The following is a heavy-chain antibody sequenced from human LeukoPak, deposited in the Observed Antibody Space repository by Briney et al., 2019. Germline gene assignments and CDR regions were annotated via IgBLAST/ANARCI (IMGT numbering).Heavy chain of an antibody. V-gene: IGHV1-3*01. J-gene: IGHJ4*02. D-gene: IGHD3-22*01. CDR2: INAGNGNT. Sequence: ASVKVSCKASGYTFTSYAMHWVRQAPGQRLEWMGWINAGNGNTKYPQKFQGRVTITRDTSASTAYMELSSLRSEDTAVYYCARDWHDSSGLLPFDYWGQGTLVTVSS. CDR1: GYTFTSYA. CDR3: ARDWHDSSGLLPFDY.